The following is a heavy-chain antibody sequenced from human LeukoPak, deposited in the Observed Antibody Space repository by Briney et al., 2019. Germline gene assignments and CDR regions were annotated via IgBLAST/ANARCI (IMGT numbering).Heavy chain of an antibody. CDR1: GGSISSYY. J-gene: IGHJ4*02. D-gene: IGHD3-22*01. Sequence: PSETLSLTRTVSGGSISSYYWSWIRQPPGKGLEWIGYIYYSGSTNYNPSLKSRVTISVDTSKNQFSLKLSSVTAADTAVYYCAVWGDYYDSSGLRYWGQGTLVTVSS. CDR3: AVWGDYYDSSGLRY. V-gene: IGHV4-59*12. CDR2: IYYSGST.